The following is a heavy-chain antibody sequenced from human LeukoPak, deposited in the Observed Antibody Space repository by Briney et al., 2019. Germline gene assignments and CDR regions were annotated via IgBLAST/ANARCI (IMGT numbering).Heavy chain of an antibody. J-gene: IGHJ4*02. CDR2: IIPIFGTA. V-gene: IGHV1-69*13. CDR1: GGTFSSYA. D-gene: IGHD3-16*01. CDR3: ASGGSYYDY. Sequence: ASVKVSCKASGGTFSSYAISWVRQAPGEGLEWVGGIIPIFGTANYAQKFQGRVTITADESTSTAYMELSSLRSEDTAVYYCASGGSYYDYWGQGTLVTVSS.